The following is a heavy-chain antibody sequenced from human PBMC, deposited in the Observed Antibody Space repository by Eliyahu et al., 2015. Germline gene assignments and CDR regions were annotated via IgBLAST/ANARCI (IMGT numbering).Heavy chain of an antibody. J-gene: IGHJ4*02. CDR3: ASAVAAVAPFDY. V-gene: IGHV3-30*03. Sequence: QVQLVESGGGVVQPGRSLRLSXAASGFTFSSYGMHWVRQAPGKGLEWVAVISYDGSNKYYADSVKGRFTISRDNSKNTLYLQMNSLRAEDTAVYYCASAVAAVAPFDYWGQGTLVTVSS. CDR2: ISYDGSNK. CDR1: GFTFSSYG. D-gene: IGHD6-19*01.